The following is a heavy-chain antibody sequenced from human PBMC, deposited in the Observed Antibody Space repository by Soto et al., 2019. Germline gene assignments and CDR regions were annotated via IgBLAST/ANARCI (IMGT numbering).Heavy chain of an antibody. CDR2: ISSSSSYI. V-gene: IGHV3-21*01. Sequence: GGSLRLSCAASGFTFSSYSMNWVRQAPGKGLEWVSSISSSSSYIYYADSVKGRFTISRDNAKNSLYLQMNSLRAEDTAVYYCARGTGLRFFHYYYMDVWGKGTTVTVSS. CDR1: GFTFSSYS. D-gene: IGHD3-3*01. CDR3: ARGTGLRFFHYYYMDV. J-gene: IGHJ6*03.